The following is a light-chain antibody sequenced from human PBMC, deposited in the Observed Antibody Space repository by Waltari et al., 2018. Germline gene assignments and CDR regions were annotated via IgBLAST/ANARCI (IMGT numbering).Light chain of an antibody. CDR3: QHYLRLPVT. CDR2: CAS. Sequence: SCRASQRVSRALSWYQQKPGQAPRLLIYCASTRATGIPDRFSGSGSGTDFSLTISRLEPDDFAVYYCQHYLRLPVTFGQGTTVEI. CDR1: QRVSRA. J-gene: IGKJ1*01. V-gene: IGKV3-20*01.